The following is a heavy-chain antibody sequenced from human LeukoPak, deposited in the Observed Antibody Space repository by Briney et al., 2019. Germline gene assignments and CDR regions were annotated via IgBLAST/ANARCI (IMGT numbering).Heavy chain of an antibody. V-gene: IGHV3-48*03. CDR3: ARVWQQLAPPIDY. Sequence: PGGSLRLSCAASGFTFSSYEMNWVRQAPGKGLEWVSYISSSGSTIYYADSVKGRFTISRDNAKNSLYLQMNSLRAKDTAVYYCARVWQQLAPPIDYWGQGTLVTVSS. D-gene: IGHD6-13*01. CDR2: ISSSGSTI. J-gene: IGHJ4*02. CDR1: GFTFSSYE.